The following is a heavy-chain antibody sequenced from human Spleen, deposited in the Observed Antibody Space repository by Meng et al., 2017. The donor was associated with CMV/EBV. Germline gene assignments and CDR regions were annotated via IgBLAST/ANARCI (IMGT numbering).Heavy chain of an antibody. CDR2: IKQDGTEK. CDR3: ARVQTAYRSGWYGGDWFDA. D-gene: IGHD6-19*01. CDR1: FSLYW. J-gene: IGHJ5*02. V-gene: IGHV3-7*01. Sequence: FSLYWMSWVGQAPGKGLEWVANIKQDGTEKFYVDSVKGRFTIFRDNAKNSLYLQTNSLRVDDTAVYFCARVQTAYRSGWYGGDWFDAWGQGTLVTVSS.